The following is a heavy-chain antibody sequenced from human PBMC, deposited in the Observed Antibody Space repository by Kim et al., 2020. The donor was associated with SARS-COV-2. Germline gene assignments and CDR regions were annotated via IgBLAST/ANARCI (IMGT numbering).Heavy chain of an antibody. V-gene: IGHV4-34*01. J-gene: IGHJ4*02. CDR2: ST. CDR3: ARGRDSYFDY. Sequence: STNSNQSLKSRVTISVDTSKNQFSLKLSSVTAADTAVYYCARGRDSYFDYWGQGTLVTVSS.